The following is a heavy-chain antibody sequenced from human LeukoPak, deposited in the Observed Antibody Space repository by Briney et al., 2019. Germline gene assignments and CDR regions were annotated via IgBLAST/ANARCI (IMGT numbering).Heavy chain of an antibody. D-gene: IGHD5-12*01. Sequence: GGSLRLSCAASGFTFSSYEMNWVRQAPGKGLEWVSYISSSGSTIYYADSVKGRFTISRDNAKNSLYLQMNSLRAEDTAVYYCARDWGGYDGFYYYYYMDVWGKGTTVTVSS. CDR2: ISSSGSTI. V-gene: IGHV3-48*03. CDR1: GFTFSSYE. CDR3: ARDWGGYDGFYYYYYMDV. J-gene: IGHJ6*03.